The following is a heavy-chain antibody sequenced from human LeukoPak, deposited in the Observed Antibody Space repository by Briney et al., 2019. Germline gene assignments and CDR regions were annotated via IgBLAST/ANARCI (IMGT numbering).Heavy chain of an antibody. CDR2: ISGSGGST. J-gene: IGHJ4*02. V-gene: IGHV3-23*01. Sequence: RAGGSLRLSCAASGFTFSSYAMSWVRQAPGKGLEWVSAISGSGGSTYYADSVKGRFTISRDNSKNTLYLQMNSLRAEDTAVYYCAKGYYDFWSGYYTPYDYWGQGTLVTVSS. CDR1: GFTFSSYA. D-gene: IGHD3-3*01. CDR3: AKGYYDFWSGYYTPYDY.